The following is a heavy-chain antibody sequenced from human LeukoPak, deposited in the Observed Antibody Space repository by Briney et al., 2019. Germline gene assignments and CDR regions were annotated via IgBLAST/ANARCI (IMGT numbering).Heavy chain of an antibody. V-gene: IGHV1-2*02. Sequence: GASVKVSCKASGYTFTGYYMHWVRQAPGQGLEWMGWINPNSGGTNYAQKFQGRVTMTRDTSISTAYMELSRLRSDDTAVYYCARPIGYSYPYYYYMDVWGKGTTVTVSS. J-gene: IGHJ6*03. CDR3: ARPIGYSYPYYYYMDV. CDR1: GYTFTGYY. CDR2: INPNSGGT. D-gene: IGHD5-18*01.